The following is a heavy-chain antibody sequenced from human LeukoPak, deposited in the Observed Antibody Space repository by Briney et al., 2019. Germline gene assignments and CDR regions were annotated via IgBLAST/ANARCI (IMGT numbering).Heavy chain of an antibody. J-gene: IGHJ4*02. D-gene: IGHD3-22*01. CDR2: ISGSGGST. CDR1: GFTFSSYA. CDR3: AKSGRDYYDSSGYEGYFDY. Sequence: GGSLRLSCAASGFTFSSYAMSWVRQAPGKGLEWVSAISGSGGSTYYADSVKGRFTISRDNSKNTLYLQMNSLRAEDTAVYYCAKSGRDYYDSSGYEGYFDYWGQGTLVTVSS. V-gene: IGHV3-23*01.